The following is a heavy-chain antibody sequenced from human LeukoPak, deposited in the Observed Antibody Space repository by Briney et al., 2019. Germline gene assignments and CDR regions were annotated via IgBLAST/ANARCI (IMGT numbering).Heavy chain of an antibody. J-gene: IGHJ4*02. D-gene: IGHD3-22*01. CDR3: ARVLVPYYDSTGYLDS. CDR1: GGSFSGYY. V-gene: IGHV4-34*01. CDR2: INHSGST. Sequence: SETLFLTCAVYGGSFSGYYWSWIRQPPGKGLEWIGEINHSGSTNYNPSLKSRVTISVDTSKNQFSLKLISVTAADTAVYYCARVLVPYYDSTGYLDSWGQGTLVTVSS.